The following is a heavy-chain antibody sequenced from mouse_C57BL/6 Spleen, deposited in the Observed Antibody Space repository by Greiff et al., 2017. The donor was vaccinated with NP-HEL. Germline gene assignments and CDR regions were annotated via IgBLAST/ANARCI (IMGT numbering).Heavy chain of an antibody. CDR1: GFTFSSYA. D-gene: IGHD2-3*01. J-gene: IGHJ4*01. V-gene: IGHV5-4*01. Sequence: DVMLVESGGGLVKPGGSLKLSCAASGFTFSSYAMSWVRQTPEKRLEWVATISDGGSYTYYPDNVKGRFTISRDNAKNNLYLQMSHLKSEDTAMYYCAREVYDGYWGAMDYWGQGTSVTVSS. CDR3: AREVYDGYWGAMDY. CDR2: ISDGGSYT.